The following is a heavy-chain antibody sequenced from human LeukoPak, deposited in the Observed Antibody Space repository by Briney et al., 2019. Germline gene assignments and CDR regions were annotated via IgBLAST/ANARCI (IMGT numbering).Heavy chain of an antibody. CDR3: ARGRFGVVTPIFYYFDY. CDR2: INPNSGGT. Sequence: ASVKVSCEASGYTFTGYYMHWVRQAPGQGLEWMGWINPNSGGTNYAQKFQGRVTMTRDTSISTAYMELSRLRSDDTAVYYCARGRFGVVTPIFYYFDYWGQGTLVTVSS. D-gene: IGHD3-3*01. CDR1: GYTFTGYY. V-gene: IGHV1-2*02. J-gene: IGHJ4*02.